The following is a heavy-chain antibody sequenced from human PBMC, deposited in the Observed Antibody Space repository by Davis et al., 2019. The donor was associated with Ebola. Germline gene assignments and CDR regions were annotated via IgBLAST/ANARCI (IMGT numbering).Heavy chain of an antibody. V-gene: IGHV1-46*01. CDR3: AASTRTWFDP. CDR1: GYSFPSYY. D-gene: IGHD2-2*01. CDR2: INPSGGST. J-gene: IGHJ5*02. Sequence: ASVTVSCMASGYSFPSYYMHWVRQAPGQGLEWMGIINPSGGSTSYAQKFQGRVTMTRDTSTSTVYMELSSLRSEDTAVYYCAASTRTWFDPWGQGTLVTVSS.